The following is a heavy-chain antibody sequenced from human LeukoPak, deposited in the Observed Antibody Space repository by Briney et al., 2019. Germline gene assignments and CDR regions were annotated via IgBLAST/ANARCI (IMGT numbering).Heavy chain of an antibody. J-gene: IGHJ4*02. CDR1: GFTFSSYA. CDR3: ARGPSSNWGDFDY. CDR2: ISAGGGST. Sequence: PGGSLRLSCAASGFTFSSYAMSWVRQATGKGLEWVAGISAGGGSTYYADSVKGRFTISRDNSKNMLYLQLNSLRAEDTAVYYCARGPSSNWGDFDYWGQGTLVIASS. V-gene: IGHV3-23*01. D-gene: IGHD7-27*01.